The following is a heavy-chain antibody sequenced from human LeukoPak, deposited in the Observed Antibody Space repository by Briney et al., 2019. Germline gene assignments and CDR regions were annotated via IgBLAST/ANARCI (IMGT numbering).Heavy chain of an antibody. J-gene: IGHJ5*02. D-gene: IGHD3-22*01. CDR3: AKDGFKEYYYDSSGP. CDR1: GFTFSSYA. Sequence: QPGGSLRLSCAASGFTFSSYAMSWVRQAPGKGLEWVSAISGSAGSTYYADSVKGRFTISRDNSKNTLYLQMNSLRAEDTAVYYCAKDGFKEYYYDSSGPWGQGTLVTVSS. V-gene: IGHV3-23*01. CDR2: ISGSAGST.